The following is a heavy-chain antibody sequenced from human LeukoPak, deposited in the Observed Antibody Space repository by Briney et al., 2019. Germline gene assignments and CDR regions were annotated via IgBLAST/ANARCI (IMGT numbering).Heavy chain of an antibody. CDR1: GFTFSSYA. Sequence: GGSLRLSCAASGFTFSSYAMSWVRQAPGKGLEWVSAISGSGGSTYYADSVKGRFTISRDNSKNTLYLQMNSLRAEDTAVYYCAKNPVLLWFGEFTYFDYWGQGTLVTVSS. D-gene: IGHD3-10*01. CDR3: AKNPVLLWFGEFTYFDY. V-gene: IGHV3-23*01. CDR2: ISGSGGST. J-gene: IGHJ4*02.